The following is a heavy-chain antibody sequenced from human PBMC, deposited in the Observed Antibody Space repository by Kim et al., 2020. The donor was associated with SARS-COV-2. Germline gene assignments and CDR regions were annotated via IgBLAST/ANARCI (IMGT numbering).Heavy chain of an antibody. J-gene: IGHJ4*02. CDR3: ARDNEGYCSSTSCYAFDY. V-gene: IGHV1-69*04. CDR2: IIPILGIA. D-gene: IGHD2-2*01. Sequence: SVKVSCKASGGTFSSYAISWVRQAPGQGLEWMGRIIPILGIANYAQKFQGRVTITADKSTSTAYMELSSLRSEDTAVYYCARDNEGYCSSTSCYAFDYWGQGTLVTVSS. CDR1: GGTFSSYA.